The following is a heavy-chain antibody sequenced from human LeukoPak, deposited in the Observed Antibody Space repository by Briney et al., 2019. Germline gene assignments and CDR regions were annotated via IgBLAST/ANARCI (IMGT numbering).Heavy chain of an antibody. Sequence: SETLSLTCSVSDGSINSGGYYWSWIRQHPGRGLEWIGYIYYSGTTYYNPSVRSRVAITIDTSKSQFFLNLDSVTAADTAVYYCASPSGWYRADYWGQGTLVTVSS. CDR1: DGSINSGGYY. D-gene: IGHD6-19*01. J-gene: IGHJ4*02. CDR2: IYYSGTT. V-gene: IGHV4-31*03. CDR3: ASPSGWYRADY.